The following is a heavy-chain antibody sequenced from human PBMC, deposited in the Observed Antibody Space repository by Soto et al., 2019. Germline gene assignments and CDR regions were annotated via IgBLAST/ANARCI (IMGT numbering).Heavy chain of an antibody. Sequence: ESGGGVVQPGRSLRLSCAASGFTFSSYGMHWVRQAPGKGLEWVAVIWYDGSNKYYADSVKGRFTISRDNSKNTLYLQMNSLRAEDTAVYYCARDHARDSSSWYRQGYYYYYGMDVWGQGTTVTVSS. V-gene: IGHV3-33*01. CDR3: ARDHARDSSSWYRQGYYYYYGMDV. CDR2: IWYDGSNK. CDR1: GFTFSSYG. J-gene: IGHJ6*02. D-gene: IGHD6-13*01.